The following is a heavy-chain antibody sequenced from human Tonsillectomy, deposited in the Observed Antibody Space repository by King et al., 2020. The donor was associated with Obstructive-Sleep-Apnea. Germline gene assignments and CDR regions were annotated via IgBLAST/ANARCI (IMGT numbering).Heavy chain of an antibody. D-gene: IGHD2-15*01. CDR2: FNPEDGET. J-gene: IGHJ5*02. CDR1: GYTLTELS. Sequence: QLVQSGAEVKKPGASVKVSCKVSGYTLTELSMHWVRQAPGKGLEWMGGFNPEDGETIYAQKFQGRVTMTEDTYTDTAYMELSSLRSEDTAVYYCATRGIYCSGGSCYYRNWFDPWGQGTLVTVSS. V-gene: IGHV1-24*01. CDR3: ATRGIYCSGGSCYYRNWFDP.